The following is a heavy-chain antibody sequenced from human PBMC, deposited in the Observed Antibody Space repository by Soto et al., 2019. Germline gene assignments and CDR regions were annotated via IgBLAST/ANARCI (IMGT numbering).Heavy chain of an antibody. J-gene: IGHJ5*02. CDR2: IYYRGST. Sequence: QVQLQESGPGLVKPSQTLSLTCTVSGGSISSGGYYWSWIRQHPGKGLEWIGYIYYRGSTYYNPSRKSRVTISVDTSKNQFALKLSSVTAADTAVYYCARGGYGSGSYYNNWFDPWGQGTLVTVSS. CDR1: GGSISSGGYY. D-gene: IGHD3-10*01. CDR3: ARGGYGSGSYYNNWFDP. V-gene: IGHV4-31*03.